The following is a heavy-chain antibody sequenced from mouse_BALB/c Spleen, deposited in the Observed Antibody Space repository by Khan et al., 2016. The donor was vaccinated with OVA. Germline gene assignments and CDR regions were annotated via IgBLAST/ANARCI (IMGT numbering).Heavy chain of an antibody. Sequence: MQLEESGPELVEPGASVKVSCKASGYSFTDYNMFWVKQSLGKSLEWIGYIDPYNGGTNYNQKFMGKATLTVDKSSSTAFMHLNSLTSEDSAVYYCALIYHYGSGFDYWGQGTTRRGSS. CDR1: GYSFTDYN. CDR3: ALIYHYGSGFDY. V-gene: IGHV1S135*01. D-gene: IGHD1-1*01. J-gene: IGHJ2*01. CDR2: IDPYNGGT.